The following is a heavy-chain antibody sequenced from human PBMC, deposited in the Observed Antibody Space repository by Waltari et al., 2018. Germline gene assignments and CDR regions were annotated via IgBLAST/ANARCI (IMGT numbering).Heavy chain of an antibody. J-gene: IGHJ4*02. D-gene: IGHD3-22*01. Sequence: QVQLVESGGGVVQPGTSLRLSCTVSGLTFGHYALHWGRQAPGKWLECLAIISSDSVSKFYAESVNGRFTISRDNSKNTMYLEMSALTLEDTAVYYCAGPWGYYSDDGHYLDYWGPGTQVFVSP. V-gene: IGHV3-30*15. CDR3: AGPWGYYSDDGHYLDY. CDR2: ISSDSVSK. CDR1: GLTFGHYA.